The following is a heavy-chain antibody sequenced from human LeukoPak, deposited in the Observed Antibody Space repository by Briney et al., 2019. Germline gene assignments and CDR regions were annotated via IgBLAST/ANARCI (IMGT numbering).Heavy chain of an antibody. CDR3: AREHYDSSTYHYFDS. J-gene: IGHJ4*02. Sequence: GGSLRLSCAASGFTFDDYGMTWVRQAPGKGLEWVASISWNGGITGYADSVEGRFTISRDNDKNSLYLQMKSLRAQDRDFYRCAREHYDSSTYHYFDSWGQGAMVTVSS. CDR2: ISWNGGIT. V-gene: IGHV3-20*01. CDR1: GFTFDDYG. D-gene: IGHD3-22*01.